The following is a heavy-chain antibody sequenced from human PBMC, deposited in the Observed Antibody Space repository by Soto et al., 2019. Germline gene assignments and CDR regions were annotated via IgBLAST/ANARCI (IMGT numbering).Heavy chain of an antibody. CDR3: ARQRYCSGGSCRDY. V-gene: IGHV4-39*01. CDR1: GGSISSSSYY. Sequence: QLQLQESCPGLVKPSETLSLTCTVSGGSISSSSYYWGWIRQPPGKGLEWIGSIYYSGSTYYNPSLKSRVTISVDTSKNQFSLKLSSVTAADTAVYYCARQRYCSGGSCRDYWGQGTLVTVSS. D-gene: IGHD2-15*01. CDR2: IYYSGST. J-gene: IGHJ4*02.